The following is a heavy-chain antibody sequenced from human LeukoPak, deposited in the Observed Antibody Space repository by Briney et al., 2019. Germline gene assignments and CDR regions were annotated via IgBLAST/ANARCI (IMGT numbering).Heavy chain of an antibody. Sequence: GGSLRLSCAASGFTFSSYSMNWVRQAPGKGLEWVSSISSSSSYIYYADSVKGRFTISRDNAKHSLYLQMNSLRAEDTAVYYCARVGIAVDGGDYWGQGTLVTVSS. V-gene: IGHV3-21*01. CDR2: ISSSSSYI. J-gene: IGHJ4*02. D-gene: IGHD6-19*01. CDR3: ARVGIAVDGGDY. CDR1: GFTFSSYS.